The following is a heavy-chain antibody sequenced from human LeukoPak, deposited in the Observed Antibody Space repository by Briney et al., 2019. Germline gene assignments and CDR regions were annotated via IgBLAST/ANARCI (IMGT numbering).Heavy chain of an antibody. CDR1: GGSISSYY. Sequence: SETLSLTCTVSGGSISSYYWSWIRQPPGKGLEWIGYIYYSGSTNYNPSLKSRVTISVDTSKNQFSLKLSPVTAADTALYYCARSYYDSSGYLDYWGQGTLVTVSS. CDR3: ARSYYDSSGYLDY. V-gene: IGHV4-59*01. CDR2: IYYSGST. D-gene: IGHD3-22*01. J-gene: IGHJ4*02.